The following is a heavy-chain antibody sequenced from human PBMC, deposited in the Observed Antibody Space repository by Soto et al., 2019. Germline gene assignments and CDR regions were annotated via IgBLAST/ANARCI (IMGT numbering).Heavy chain of an antibody. D-gene: IGHD3-16*01. CDR1: CESIVTGGNH. V-gene: IGHV4-39*01. J-gene: IGHJ1*01. CDR2: VYYIASS. Sequence: PSVTLSLTSTVACESIVTGGNHWDWIGQSPGGRLEWIGSVYYIASSYYNPSRRIRVTISLNLSANQISLRLTSVTAADAAFYFCARRREPHQFGGLAVWGPGSLVPVS. CDR3: ARRREPHQFGGLAV.